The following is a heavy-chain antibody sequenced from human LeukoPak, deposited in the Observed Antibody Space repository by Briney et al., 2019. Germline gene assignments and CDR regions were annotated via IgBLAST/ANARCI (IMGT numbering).Heavy chain of an antibody. CDR3: ARDRGSSSLIYFDY. CDR2: ITGSGGST. V-gene: IGHV3-23*01. D-gene: IGHD6-13*01. CDR1: GFTFSSYA. Sequence: GGSLRLSCAASGFTFSSYAMSWVRQAPGKGLEWVSGITGSGGSTYYADSVKGRFTVSRDNSKNTLYLQMNSLGVEDTAVYYCARDRGSSSLIYFDYCGQGTLVTVSS. J-gene: IGHJ4*02.